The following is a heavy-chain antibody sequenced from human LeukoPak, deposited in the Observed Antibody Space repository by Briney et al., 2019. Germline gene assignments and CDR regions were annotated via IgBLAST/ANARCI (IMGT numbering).Heavy chain of an antibody. CDR3: AGDVNHDRFRGFYFDH. CDR1: GFTGTYS. V-gene: IGHV3-30*04. CDR2: ISDDGGIT. Sequence: GGSLRLSCAASGFTGTYSMHWVRQAPGKGLEWVAVISDDGGITYYADSVKGRFTISRDNSQNTLYLQMNSLRPEDTAVYYCAGDVNHDRFRGFYFDHWGQGTLVTVSS. J-gene: IGHJ4*02. D-gene: IGHD3-10*01.